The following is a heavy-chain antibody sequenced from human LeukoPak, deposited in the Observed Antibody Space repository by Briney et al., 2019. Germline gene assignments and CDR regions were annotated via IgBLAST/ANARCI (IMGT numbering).Heavy chain of an antibody. V-gene: IGHV4-61*02. CDR1: GGSISSGSYY. D-gene: IGHD4-17*01. Sequence: PSETLSLTCTVSGGSISSGSYYWSWIRQPAGKGLEWIGRIYTSGSTNYNPSLKSRVTISVDTSKNQFSLKLSSVTAADTAVYYCAREGNTVTTKRNSINWGQGTLVTVSS. J-gene: IGHJ4*02. CDR2: IYTSGST. CDR3: AREGNTVTTKRNSIN.